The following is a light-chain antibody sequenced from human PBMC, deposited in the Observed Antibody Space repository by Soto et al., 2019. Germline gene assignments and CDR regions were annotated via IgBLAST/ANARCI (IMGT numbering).Light chain of an antibody. Sequence: EIVMTQSPATLSVSPGERATLSCRASQSVSSKLAWYQQKPGQAPRLLIYGASTRATAIPARFSGSGSGTEFTLTISSLQSEDFAIYYCQQRSSWMWAFGQGTRVEVK. CDR1: QSVSSK. V-gene: IGKV3-15*01. CDR2: GAS. CDR3: QQRSSWMWA. J-gene: IGKJ1*01.